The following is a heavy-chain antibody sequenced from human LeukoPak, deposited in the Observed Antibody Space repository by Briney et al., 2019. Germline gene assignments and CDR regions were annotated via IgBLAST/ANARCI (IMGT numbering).Heavy chain of an antibody. CDR3: EKGFCSGGSCYSDDVFDI. V-gene: IGHV4-39*07. Sequence: SETLSLTCTVSGGSISSSNYYWGWIRQPPGKGLEWIGSMYYSGSTYHNPSLKSRVTTSVDTSKNQFSLKLSSVPAADPAVYYCEKGFCSGGSCYSDDVFDIWAQGTRVTVSS. CDR1: GGSISSSNYY. D-gene: IGHD2-15*01. J-gene: IGHJ3*02. CDR2: MYYSGST.